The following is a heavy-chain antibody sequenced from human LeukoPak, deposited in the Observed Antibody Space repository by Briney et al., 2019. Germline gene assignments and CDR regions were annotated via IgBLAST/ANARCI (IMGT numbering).Heavy chain of an antibody. CDR2: INPNSGGT. CDR3: AREGYYDSSGYYYVGNY. D-gene: IGHD3-22*01. J-gene: IGHJ4*02. Sequence: ASVKVSCKASGYTFTGYYMHWVRQAPGQGLGWMGRINPNSGGTNYAQKFQGRVTMTRDTSISTAYMELSRLRSDDTAVYYCAREGYYDSSGYYYVGNYWGQGTLVAVSS. V-gene: IGHV1-2*06. CDR1: GYTFTGYY.